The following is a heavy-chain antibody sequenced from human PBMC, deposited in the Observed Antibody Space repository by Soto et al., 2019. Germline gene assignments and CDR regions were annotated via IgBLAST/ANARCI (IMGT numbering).Heavy chain of an antibody. Sequence: GGSLRLSCAASGFTFSSYWMSWVRQAPGKGLEWVANIKQDGSEKYYVDSVKGRFTISRDNAKNSLYLQMNSLRAEDTAVYYCARPRGGANSYYGMDVWGQGTTVTVSS. CDR1: GFTFSSYW. CDR3: ARPRGGANSYYGMDV. D-gene: IGHD1-26*01. V-gene: IGHV3-7*05. J-gene: IGHJ6*02. CDR2: IKQDGSEK.